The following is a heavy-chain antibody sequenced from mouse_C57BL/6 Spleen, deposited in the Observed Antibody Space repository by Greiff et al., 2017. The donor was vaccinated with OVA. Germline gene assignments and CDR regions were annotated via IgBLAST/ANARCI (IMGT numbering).Heavy chain of an antibody. Sequence: QVQLQQSGPELVKPGASVKISCKASGYAFSSSWMNWVKQRPGKGLEWIGRIYPGDGDTNYNGKFKGKATLTADKSSSTAYMQLSSLTSEDSAVYSSVRGEDGYYGAYWGQETMGTVS. V-gene: IGHV1-82*01. CDR2: IYPGDGDT. CDR1: GYAFSSSW. CDR3: VRGEDGYYGAY. D-gene: IGHD2-3*01. J-gene: IGHJ3*01.